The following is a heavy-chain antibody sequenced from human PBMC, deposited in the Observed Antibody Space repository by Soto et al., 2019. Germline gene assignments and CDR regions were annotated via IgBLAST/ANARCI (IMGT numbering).Heavy chain of an antibody. Sequence: GGSLRLSCAASGFTFSSYSMNWVRQAPGKGLEWVSSISSSSSYIYYADSVKGRFTISRDNAKNSLYLQMNSLRAEDTAVYYCARELDYGPRTYGMDVWGQGTTVTVSS. D-gene: IGHD4-17*01. CDR1: GFTFSSYS. V-gene: IGHV3-21*01. CDR2: ISSSSSYI. J-gene: IGHJ6*02. CDR3: ARELDYGPRTYGMDV.